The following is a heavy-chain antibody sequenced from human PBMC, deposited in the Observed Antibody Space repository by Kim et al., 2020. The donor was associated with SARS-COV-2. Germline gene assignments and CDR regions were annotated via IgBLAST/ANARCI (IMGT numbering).Heavy chain of an antibody. D-gene: IGHD3-16*01. CDR1: GYTFTSYY. CDR3: ARDLLDSWRGLGSGWFDP. CDR2: INPSGGST. V-gene: IGHV1-46*01. Sequence: ASVKVSCKASGYTFTSYYMHWVRQAPGQGLEWMGIINPSGGSTSYAQKFQGRVTMTRDTSTSTVYMELSSLRSEDTAVYYCARDLLDSWRGLGSGWFDPWGQGTLVTVSS. J-gene: IGHJ5*02.